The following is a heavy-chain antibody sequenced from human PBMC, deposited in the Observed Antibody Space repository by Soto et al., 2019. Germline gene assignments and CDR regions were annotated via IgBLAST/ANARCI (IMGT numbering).Heavy chain of an antibody. J-gene: IGHJ4*02. D-gene: IGHD3-16*01. Sequence: EVQLVDSGVGLVQPGRSLRLSCAASGFTIDDYAMPWVRQAPGKGLEWVSGISWNSGTIGYADSVKGRFTISRDNAKNSLYLQMNSLRAEDTALYYCAKDRTGSAYYFDYWGQGTLVTVSS. CDR2: ISWNSGTI. CDR3: AKDRTGSAYYFDY. CDR1: GFTIDDYA. V-gene: IGHV3-9*01.